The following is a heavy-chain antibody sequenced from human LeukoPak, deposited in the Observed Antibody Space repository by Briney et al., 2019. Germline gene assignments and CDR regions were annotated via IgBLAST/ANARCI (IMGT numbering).Heavy chain of an antibody. CDR1: GGSISSHC. CDR3: ARGLYVAGLDY. CDR2: IYFLGST. V-gene: IGHV4-59*11. Sequence: SETLSLTCNVSGGSISSHCWSWIRQPPGKGLEWIGYIYFLGSTNYNPSLKSRVTISVDTSKNQFSLKLSSVTAADTAVYYCARGLYVAGLDYWGQGTLVTVSS. D-gene: IGHD6-19*01. J-gene: IGHJ4*02.